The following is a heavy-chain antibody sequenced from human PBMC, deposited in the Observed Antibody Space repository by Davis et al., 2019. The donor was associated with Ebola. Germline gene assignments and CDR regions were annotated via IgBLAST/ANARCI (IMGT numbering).Heavy chain of an antibody. CDR3: ARGLAALDY. Sequence: GSLRLSCTVSGGPISSYYWSWIRQPPGKGLEWIGYIYYSGSTNYNPSLKSRVTISVDTSKNQFSLKLSSVTAADTAVYYCARGLAALDYWGQGTLVTVSS. CDR2: IYYSGST. CDR1: GGPISSYY. J-gene: IGHJ4*02. V-gene: IGHV4-59*01.